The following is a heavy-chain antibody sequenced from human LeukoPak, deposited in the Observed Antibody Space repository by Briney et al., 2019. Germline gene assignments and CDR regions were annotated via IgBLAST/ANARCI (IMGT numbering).Heavy chain of an antibody. D-gene: IGHD6-19*01. CDR3: ARSPYSSGWYYYGMDV. CDR1: GHTFTTYA. CDR2: INTNTGNP. V-gene: IGHV7-4-1*02. J-gene: IGHJ6*02. Sequence: ASVKVSCKASGHTFTTYAINWVRQAPGQGLEWMGWINTNTGNPTFAQGFTGRFVFSLDTSVSTAYLQISSLKAEDTAVYYCARSPYSSGWYYYGMDVWGQGTTVTVSS.